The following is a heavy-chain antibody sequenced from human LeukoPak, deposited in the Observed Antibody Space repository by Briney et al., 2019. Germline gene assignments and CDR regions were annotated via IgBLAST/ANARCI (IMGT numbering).Heavy chain of an antibody. V-gene: IGHV3-43*01. Sequence: GGSLRLSCAASGFTFDDYTMHWVRQAPGKGLEWVSLISWDGGSTYYADSVKGRFTISRDNSKNSLYLQMNSLRTEDTALYYCAKDNGDGSGSYLDYWGQGTLVTVSS. CDR1: GFTFDDYT. CDR2: ISWDGGST. CDR3: AKDNGDGSGSYLDY. D-gene: IGHD3-10*01. J-gene: IGHJ4*02.